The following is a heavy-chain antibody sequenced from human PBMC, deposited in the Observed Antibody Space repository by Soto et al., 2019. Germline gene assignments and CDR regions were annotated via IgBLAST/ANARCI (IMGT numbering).Heavy chain of an antibody. D-gene: IGHD2-21*01. CDR1: GGSFSGYY. J-gene: IGHJ4*02. CDR3: ARGGGDFVLPRDY. CDR2: INHSGST. V-gene: IGHV4-34*01. Sequence: SETLSLTCAVYGGSFSGYYWSWIRQPPGKGLEWIGEINHSGSTNYNPSLKSRVTISVDTSKNQFSLKLSSVTAADTAVYYCARGGGDFVLPRDYWGPGTLVTVSS.